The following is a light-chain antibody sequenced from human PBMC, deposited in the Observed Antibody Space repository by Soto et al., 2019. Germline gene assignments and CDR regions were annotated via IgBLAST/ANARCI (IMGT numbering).Light chain of an antibody. CDR3: LQYHNLWA. CDR1: QNIYSN. CDR2: RAS. V-gene: IGKV3-15*01. Sequence: IVMTQSPATLSVSPGERATLSCRASQNIYSNVAWYQQRPGQAPRLLIYRASTRATGIPARFSGSGSGTEFTPTISSLQSEDFTVYSCLQYHNLWAFGQGTKVDIK. J-gene: IGKJ1*01.